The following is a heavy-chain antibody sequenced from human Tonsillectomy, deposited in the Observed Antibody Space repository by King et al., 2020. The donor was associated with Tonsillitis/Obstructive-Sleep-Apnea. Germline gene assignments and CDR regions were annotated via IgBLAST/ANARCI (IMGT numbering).Heavy chain of an antibody. V-gene: IGHV5-51*01. Sequence: VQLVESGAEGKKPGESLKISCKGSGYKFANYWILWVRQMPGKGLEWVGIFNPGDSDTRYSPSLQGQVTMSADKSINTAYLQWNSLKASDTAIYYCARYQTQYFDYWGQGTLVTVSS. J-gene: IGHJ4*02. CDR2: FNPGDSDT. CDR3: ARYQTQYFDY. D-gene: IGHD2-2*01. CDR1: GYKFANYW.